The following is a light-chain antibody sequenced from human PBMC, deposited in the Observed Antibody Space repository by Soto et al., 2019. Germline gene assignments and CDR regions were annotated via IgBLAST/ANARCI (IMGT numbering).Light chain of an antibody. CDR3: AAWDDRLSVVV. V-gene: IGLV1-47*01. CDR2: RTD. CDR1: SSNIGSNY. Sequence: QSVLTQPPSASGTPGQRVTISCSGSSSNIGSNYVNWYQQIPGTAPKLLLYRTDQRPSGVPDRYSGSKSGTSASLAISGLRSEDEADDYCAAWDDRLSVVVFGGGTQLTVL. J-gene: IGLJ2*01.